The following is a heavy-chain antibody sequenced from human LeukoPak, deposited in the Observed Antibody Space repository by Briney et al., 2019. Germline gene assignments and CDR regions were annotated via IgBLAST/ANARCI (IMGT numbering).Heavy chain of an antibody. CDR1: GYIFTSYG. Sequence: VASVKVSCKASGYIFTSYGISWVRQAPGQGLEWMGWISAYNGNTNYAQKLQGRVTVTTDTSTSTAYMELRSLTSDDTAVYYCARVRGRDGTYNFDYWGQGTLVTVSS. J-gene: IGHJ4*02. CDR3: ARVRGRDGTYNFDY. V-gene: IGHV1-18*01. D-gene: IGHD5-24*01. CDR2: ISAYNGNT.